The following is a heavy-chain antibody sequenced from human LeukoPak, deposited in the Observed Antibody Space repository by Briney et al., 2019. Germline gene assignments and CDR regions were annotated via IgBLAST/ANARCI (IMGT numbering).Heavy chain of an antibody. CDR3: ARFRLDCSSSSCYFYYFDY. J-gene: IGHJ4*02. V-gene: IGHV1-18*01. Sequence: ASVKASCKASGYTFISYGISWVRQAPGQGPEWMGWISANNGNTKYAQKFQGRVTMTTDTSTRTVHMELRSLKSDDTAVYYCARFRLDCSSSSCYFYYFDYWGQGTLVTVSS. CDR1: GYTFISYG. CDR2: ISANNGNT. D-gene: IGHD2-2*01.